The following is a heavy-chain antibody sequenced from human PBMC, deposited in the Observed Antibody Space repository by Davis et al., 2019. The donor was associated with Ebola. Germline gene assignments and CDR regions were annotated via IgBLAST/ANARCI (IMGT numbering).Heavy chain of an antibody. CDR3: ARVGGYYRTDLDY. CDR2: ISSSSSYT. Sequence: LSLTCAASGFTFSDYYMSWIRQAPGKGLEWVSYISSSSSYTNYADSVKGRFTISRDNSKNTVSLQMNSLRAEDTAVYYCARVGGYYRTDLDYWGQGTLVTVSS. J-gene: IGHJ4*02. D-gene: IGHD3-22*01. V-gene: IGHV3-11*06. CDR1: GFTFSDYY.